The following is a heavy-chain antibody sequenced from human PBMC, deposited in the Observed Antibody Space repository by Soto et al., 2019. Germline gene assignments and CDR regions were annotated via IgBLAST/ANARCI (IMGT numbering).Heavy chain of an antibody. CDR2: ISYDGTNS. CDR3: AGGGDGYNFFLEY. V-gene: IGHV3-30-3*01. J-gene: IGHJ4*02. Sequence: GGSLRLSCAASGFTFSSYTMHWVRLAPGKGLEWVAFISYDGTNSYYADSVKGRFTISRDNSKNTLFLQMNSLRVDDTAVYYCAGGGDGYNFFLEYWGQGTLVTVSS. D-gene: IGHD5-12*01. CDR1: GFTFSSYT.